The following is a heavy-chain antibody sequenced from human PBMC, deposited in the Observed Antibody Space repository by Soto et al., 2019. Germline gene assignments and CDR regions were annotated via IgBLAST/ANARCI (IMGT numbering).Heavy chain of an antibody. CDR2: INAGNGNT. CDR3: ARGTAMVRDAFGI. Sequence: DSVKVSCKSSGYTFTSYAMHWVRQAPGQRLEWMGWINAGNGNTKYSQKFQGRVTITRDTSASTAYMELSILRSDDTAVYYCARGTAMVRDAFGIWGQGTMVTVSS. J-gene: IGHJ3*02. CDR1: GYTFTSYA. D-gene: IGHD5-18*01. V-gene: IGHV1-3*01.